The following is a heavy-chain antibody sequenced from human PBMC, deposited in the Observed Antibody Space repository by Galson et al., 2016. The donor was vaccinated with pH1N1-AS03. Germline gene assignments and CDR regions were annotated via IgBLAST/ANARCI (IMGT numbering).Heavy chain of an antibody. CDR2: INTNTGDT. V-gene: IGHV7-4-1*02. CDR3: AREGIVAQFMEWYLFY. CDR1: GYRFKDYA. Sequence: SGYRFKDYAINWVRQAPGQGPEWMGWINTNTGDTKLAQGFAGRFVFSLDASVSTAYLQITSLKAEDTAIYYCAREGIVAQFMEWYLFYWGQETQLTVSS. J-gene: IGHJ4*02. D-gene: IGHD3-3*01.